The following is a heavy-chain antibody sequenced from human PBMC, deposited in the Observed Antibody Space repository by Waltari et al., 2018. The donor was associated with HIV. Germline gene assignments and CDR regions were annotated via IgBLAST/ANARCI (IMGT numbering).Heavy chain of an antibody. V-gene: IGHV1-2*06. CDR2: INPKSGVT. J-gene: IGHJ2*01. Sequence: QVQLVQSGAEVKMPGASVRVSCKASGYSFIAYYVHWVRQAPGQGLQWMGRINPKSGVTNYPQKFHGRVSMTRDTSISTAYLEVTTLRSDDTAVYYCARGFFQNDLRGLFDLWGRGTLVTVSS. CDR3: ARGFFQNDLRGLFDL. D-gene: IGHD3-16*01. CDR1: GYSFIAYY.